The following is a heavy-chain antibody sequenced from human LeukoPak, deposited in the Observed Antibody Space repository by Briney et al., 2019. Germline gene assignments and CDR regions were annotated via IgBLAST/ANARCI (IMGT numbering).Heavy chain of an antibody. V-gene: IGHV4-34*01. CDR2: INHSGST. CDR3: VSFDTAMVNRVDY. J-gene: IGHJ4*02. D-gene: IGHD5-18*01. CDR1: GGSFSGYY. Sequence: PSETLSLTCAVYGGSFSGYYWSWIRHPPGKGLEWIGEINHSGSTNYNPSLKSRVTISVDTSKNQFSLKLSSVTAADTAVYYCVSFDTAMVNRVDYWGQGTLVTVSS.